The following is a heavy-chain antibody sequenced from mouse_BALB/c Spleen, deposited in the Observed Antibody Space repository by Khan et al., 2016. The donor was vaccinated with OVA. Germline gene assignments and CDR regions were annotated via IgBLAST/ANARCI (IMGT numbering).Heavy chain of an antibody. J-gene: IGHJ4*01. Sequence: VQLKQSGPGLVKPSQSLSLTCTVTGYSITTNYAWDWIRQFPGNKLEWMGYISYSGSTSYNPYLKSRISITRDTSKNQFFLQLNSVTTDDTATSYCARKSYDGYAVDYWGQGTSVTVSS. D-gene: IGHD2-12*01. CDR2: ISYSGST. CDR1: GYSITTNYA. CDR3: ARKSYDGYAVDY. V-gene: IGHV3-2*02.